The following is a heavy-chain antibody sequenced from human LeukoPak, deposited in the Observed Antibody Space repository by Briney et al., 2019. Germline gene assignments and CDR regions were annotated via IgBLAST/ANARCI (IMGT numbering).Heavy chain of an antibody. CDR2: IYTSGST. D-gene: IGHD6-13*01. CDR1: GGSITSPNYY. Sequence: SETLSLTCTVSGGSITSPNYYWGWIRQPPGKGLEWIGYIYTSGSTNYNPSLKSRVTISVDTSKNQFSLKLSSVTAADTAVYYCASLHYGGHSSSWYPDGGNAFDIWGQGTMVTVSS. V-gene: IGHV4-61*05. CDR3: ASLHYGGHSSSWYPDGGNAFDI. J-gene: IGHJ3*02.